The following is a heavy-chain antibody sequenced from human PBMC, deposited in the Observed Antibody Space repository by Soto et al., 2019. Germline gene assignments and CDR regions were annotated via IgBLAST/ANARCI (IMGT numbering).Heavy chain of an antibody. CDR1: SGSFSGYY. J-gene: IGHJ4*02. V-gene: IGHV4-34*01. Sequence: SETLSLTCSIYSGSFSGYYWSWIRQPPGKGLEWIGEISQSGNTNYSPSLKSRVSISIDTSKKQFSLNLASVSAADTAVYYCARAPKVSGSSQTRPDFWGQGTLVTVPQ. D-gene: IGHD6-6*01. CDR3: ARAPKVSGSSQTRPDF. CDR2: ISQSGNT.